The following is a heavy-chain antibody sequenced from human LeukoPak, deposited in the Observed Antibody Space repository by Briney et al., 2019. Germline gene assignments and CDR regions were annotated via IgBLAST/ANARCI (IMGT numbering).Heavy chain of an antibody. CDR2: PYGLKI. Sequence: SPTLSLTFGISGDSVSSNSVAWNWIRQSPSRGLEWLGSPYGLKIDYAESMESRISIDADTSKNQVSLQVKSVTPEDTAIYYCARGRFSGFDMWGQGTVVTVSS. J-gene: IGHJ3*02. D-gene: IGHD3-3*01. CDR1: GDSVSSNSVA. V-gene: IGHV6-1*01. CDR3: ARGRFSGFDM.